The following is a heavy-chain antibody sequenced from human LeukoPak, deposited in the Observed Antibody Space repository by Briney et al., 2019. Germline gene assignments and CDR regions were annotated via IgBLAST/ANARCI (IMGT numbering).Heavy chain of an antibody. CDR2: IWYDGSNK. J-gene: IGHJ4*02. V-gene: IGHV3-33*01. D-gene: IGHD6-19*01. Sequence: GRSLRLSCAASGFTFSSYGMHWVRQAPDKGLEWVAVIWYDGSNKYYGDSVKGRFTISRDNSKNTLYLQMDSLRAEDTAVYYCARDPGVRWLVGFDYWGQRTLVTVSS. CDR1: GFTFSSYG. CDR3: ARDPGVRWLVGFDY.